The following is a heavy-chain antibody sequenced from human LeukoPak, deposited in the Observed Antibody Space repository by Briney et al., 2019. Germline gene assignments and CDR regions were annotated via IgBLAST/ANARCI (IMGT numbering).Heavy chain of an antibody. J-gene: IGHJ4*02. Sequence: GGSLRLSCAASGFTFSGYWMHWVRQAPGKGLEWVANIKQDGSEKHFADSVKGRFTISRDNAENSLYLQMNSLRAEDTAMYYCARGTIAAPGTDYWGQGTPVTVSS. CDR2: IKQDGSEK. CDR3: ARGTIAAPGTDY. V-gene: IGHV3-7*01. CDR1: GFTFSGYW. D-gene: IGHD6-13*01.